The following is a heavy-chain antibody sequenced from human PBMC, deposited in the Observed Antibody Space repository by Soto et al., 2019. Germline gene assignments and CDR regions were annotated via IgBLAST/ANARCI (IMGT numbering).Heavy chain of an antibody. J-gene: IGHJ4*02. Sequence: GGSLRLSCAASGFTFSSYAMSWVRQAPGKGLEWVSAISGSGGSTYYADSVKGRFTISRDNSKNTLYLQMNSLRAEDTAVYYCAKDPLRGKTLTHISSGVDYWGQGTLVTVSS. CDR1: GFTFSSYA. CDR3: AKDPLRGKTLTHISSGVDY. CDR2: ISGSGGST. D-gene: IGHD6-19*01. V-gene: IGHV3-23*01.